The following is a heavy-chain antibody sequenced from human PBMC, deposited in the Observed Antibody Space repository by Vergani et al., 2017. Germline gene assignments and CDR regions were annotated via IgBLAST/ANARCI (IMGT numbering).Heavy chain of an antibody. V-gene: IGHV3-30-3*01. CDR3: AKDGQIELXKITIFGVVPPGGHFDY. D-gene: IGHD3-3*01. CDR2: ISYDGSNK. Sequence: QVQLVESVGGVVQPGRSLRLSCAASGFTFSSYAMHWVRQAPGKGLEWVAVISYDGSNKYYADSVKGRFTISRDNSKNTLYLQMNSLRAEDTAVYYCAKDGQIELXKITIFGVVPPGGHFDYWGQGTLVTVSS. CDR1: GFTFSSYA. J-gene: IGHJ4*02.